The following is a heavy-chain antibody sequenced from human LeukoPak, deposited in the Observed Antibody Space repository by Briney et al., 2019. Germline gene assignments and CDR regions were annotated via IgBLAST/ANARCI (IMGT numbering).Heavy chain of an antibody. CDR2: IYYSGST. V-gene: IGHV4-39*07. CDR1: GGSISSSNYY. J-gene: IGHJ3*02. Sequence: PSETLSLTCTVSGGSISSSNYYWGWIRQPPGKGLEGIASIYYSGSTYYNPSLNSRVTISVDTSKKQFSLKLSSVTAADTAVYYCARDVRVSYYYGSGSSASNRYSDAFDIWGQGTMVTVSS. CDR3: ARDVRVSYYYGSGSSASNRYSDAFDI. D-gene: IGHD3-10*01.